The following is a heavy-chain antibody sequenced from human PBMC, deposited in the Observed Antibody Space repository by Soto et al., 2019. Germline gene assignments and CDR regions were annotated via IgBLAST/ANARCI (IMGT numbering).Heavy chain of an antibody. J-gene: IGHJ3*02. V-gene: IGHV1-3*01. CDR1: GYTFTSYA. Sequence: ASAKVSCKASGYTFTSYAMHWVRQAPGQRLEWMGWINAGNGNTKYSQKFQGRVTITRDTSASTAYMELSSLRSEDTAVYYCARVGYYYDSSGPIRIWGQGTMVTVSS. CDR2: INAGNGNT. CDR3: ARVGYYYDSSGPIRI. D-gene: IGHD3-22*01.